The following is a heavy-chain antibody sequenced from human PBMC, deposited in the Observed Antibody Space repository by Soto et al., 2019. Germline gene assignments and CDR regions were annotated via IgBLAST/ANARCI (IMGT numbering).Heavy chain of an antibody. CDR2: ISGYNGHT. CDR1: GYTFTTYG. D-gene: IGHD2-15*01. Sequence: QVQLVQSGAEVKKPGASVKVSCKASGYTFTTYGITWVRQAPGQGLEWMGRISGYNGHTNYAQKVQDRVTMTTDTSTRPAYMELRSLRSDDTAVYYCARDADYGGNYWYCDLWGRGTLVTVSS. CDR3: ARDADYGGNYWYCDL. V-gene: IGHV1-18*01. J-gene: IGHJ2*01.